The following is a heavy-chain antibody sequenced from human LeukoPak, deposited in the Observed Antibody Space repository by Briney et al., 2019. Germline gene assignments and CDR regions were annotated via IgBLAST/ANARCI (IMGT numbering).Heavy chain of an antibody. CDR3: ARDRDGYFDY. CDR2: ISSSSSYI. Sequence: KPGGSLRLSCAASGFTYSSYSMNWVRQAPGKGLEWVSSISSSSSYIYYADSVKGRFTISRDNAKNSLYLQMNSLRAEDTAVYYCARDRDGYFDYWGQGTLVTVSS. J-gene: IGHJ4*02. V-gene: IGHV3-21*01. D-gene: IGHD5-24*01. CDR1: GFTYSSYS.